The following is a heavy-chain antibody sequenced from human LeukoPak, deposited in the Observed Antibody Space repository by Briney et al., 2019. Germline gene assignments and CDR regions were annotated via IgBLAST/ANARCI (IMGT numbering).Heavy chain of an antibody. CDR1: GYTFTSYD. D-gene: IGHD2-8*01. V-gene: IGHV1-8*01. CDR3: ATSRYCSNGVCPFDY. CDR2: TSPNTGYI. Sequence: ASVKVSCKTSGYTFTSYDMNWVRQAAGQGLEWMGRTSPNTGYIYYARKFQGRMTMATNTATRTVYMELSSLRSEDTAVYYCATSRYCSNGVCPFDYWGQGTLVTVSS. J-gene: IGHJ4*02.